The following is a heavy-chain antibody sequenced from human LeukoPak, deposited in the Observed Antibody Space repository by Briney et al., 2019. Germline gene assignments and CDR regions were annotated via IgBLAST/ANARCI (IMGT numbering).Heavy chain of an antibody. D-gene: IGHD1-14*01. CDR1: GFTVSSNY. J-gene: IGHJ4*02. V-gene: IGHV3-66*01. CDR3: ATGYY. Sequence: SGGSLILSCAASGFTVSSNYLSWVRQAPGKGLEWVSVIYSGGTTYYAESVKGRFTISRDNSKNMLYLQMNSLGAEDTAVYYCATGYYWGQGTLVTVSS. CDR2: IYSGGTT.